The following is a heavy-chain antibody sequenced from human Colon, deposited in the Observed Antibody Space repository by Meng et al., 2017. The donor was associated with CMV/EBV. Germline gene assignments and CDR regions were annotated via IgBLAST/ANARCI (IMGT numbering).Heavy chain of an antibody. Sequence: SETLSLTCGVSGGSVSRDSYFWGWIRQPPGKGLEWIGSIFQSGSTYYNPSLKSRVTISVDTSKNQFSLKLSSVTAADTAVYYCARLGYDFWSGYYTREIYYFDYWGQGTLVTVSS. CDR1: GGSVSRDSYF. CDR3: ARLGYDFWSGYYTREIYYFDY. J-gene: IGHJ4*02. V-gene: IGHV4-39*01. CDR2: IFQSGST. D-gene: IGHD3-3*01.